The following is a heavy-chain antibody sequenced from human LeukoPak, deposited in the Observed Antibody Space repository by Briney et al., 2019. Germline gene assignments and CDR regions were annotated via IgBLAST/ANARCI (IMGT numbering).Heavy chain of an antibody. CDR3: ARAGADWNFQH. D-gene: IGHD1-1*01. CDR1: GGSISSYY. Sequence: SETLSLTCTVSGGSISSYYWSWIRQPPGKGLEWIGYIYYSGSINYNPSLKSRVTMSVDTSKNQFSLKLSSVTAADTAVYYCARAGADWNFQHWGQGTLVTVSS. V-gene: IGHV4-59*12. J-gene: IGHJ1*01. CDR2: IYYSGSI.